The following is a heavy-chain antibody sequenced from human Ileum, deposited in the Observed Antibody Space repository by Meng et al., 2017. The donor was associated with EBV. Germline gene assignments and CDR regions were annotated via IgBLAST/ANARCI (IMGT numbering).Heavy chain of an antibody. D-gene: IGHD1-14*01. V-gene: IGHV4-39*01. CDR1: GATIKRRGYS. CDR2: PVYSGNT. CDR3: AILHHSPFFDY. J-gene: IGHJ4*02. Sequence: PSYPQSLTSPAAGATIKRRGYSWPWLSHPPDEGRVWIGGPVYSGNTYYSPCLKRRVCLSVDTSKNKFSLQPSFATAADTAVYYCAILHHSPFFDYWGQGTLVTVSS.